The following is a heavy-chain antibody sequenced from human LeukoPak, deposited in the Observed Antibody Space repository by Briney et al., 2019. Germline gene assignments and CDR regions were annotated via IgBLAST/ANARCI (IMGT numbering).Heavy chain of an antibody. J-gene: IGHJ4*02. Sequence: SETLSLTCTVSGGSISSGGYYWSCIRLPPGKGLEWIGYIYQSGSTYYTPSLESRVTISADRSKNQFSLRLSSVTAADTAVYYCAKRVAAAGIFDYWGQGTLVTVSS. V-gene: IGHV4-30-2*01. D-gene: IGHD6-13*01. CDR3: AKRVAAAGIFDY. CDR1: GGSISSGGYY. CDR2: IYQSGST.